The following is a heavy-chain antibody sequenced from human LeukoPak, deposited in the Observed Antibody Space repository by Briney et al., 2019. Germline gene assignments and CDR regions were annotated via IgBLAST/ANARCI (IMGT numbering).Heavy chain of an antibody. Sequence: GGSLRLSCAASGFTFSSYAMSWVRQAPGKGLEWVSAISGSGGSTYYADSVKGRFTISRDNAKNTLYLQMNSLGAEDTAVYYCARDMHDGSGSSSDFDYWGQGTLVTVSS. CDR2: ISGSGGST. D-gene: IGHD3-10*01. CDR3: ARDMHDGSGSSSDFDY. V-gene: IGHV3-23*01. CDR1: GFTFSSYA. J-gene: IGHJ4*02.